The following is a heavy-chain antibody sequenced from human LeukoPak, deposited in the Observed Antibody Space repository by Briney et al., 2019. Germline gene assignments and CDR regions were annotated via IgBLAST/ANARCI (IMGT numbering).Heavy chain of an antibody. CDR2: ISGSGGST. J-gene: IGHJ6*02. D-gene: IGHD3-3*01. Sequence: GGSLRLSCAASGFTFSSYAMSWVRQAPGKGLEWVSTISGSGGSTYYADSVKGRFTISRDDAKNTLYLQMNSLRAEDTAVYYCARESGTDYGMDVWGQGTTVTVSS. CDR3: ARESGTDYGMDV. V-gene: IGHV3-23*01. CDR1: GFTFSSYA.